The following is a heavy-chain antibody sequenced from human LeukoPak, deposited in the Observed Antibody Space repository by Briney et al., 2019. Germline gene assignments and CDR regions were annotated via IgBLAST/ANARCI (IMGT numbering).Heavy chain of an antibody. CDR1: GGSFSDYY. J-gene: IGHJ5*02. CDR2: INHSGGT. Sequence: SETLSLTCAVYGGSFSDYYWSWIRQPPGKGLEWIGEINHSGGTNYNPSLKSRVTISVDTSKKQFSLKVISVTAADTAVYYCARTLWFGELNWFDPWGQGTLVTVSS. V-gene: IGHV4-34*01. D-gene: IGHD3-10*01. CDR3: ARTLWFGELNWFDP.